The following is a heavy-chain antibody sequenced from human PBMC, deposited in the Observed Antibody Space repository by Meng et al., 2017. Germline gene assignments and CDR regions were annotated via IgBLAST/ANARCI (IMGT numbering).Heavy chain of an antibody. Sequence: GGSLRLSCAASGSTFDDYAMHWVRQAPGKGLEWVSGISWNSGSIGYADSVKGRFTISRDNAKNSLYLQMNSLRAEDTALYYCAKDIERFGELVKGGFDYWGQGTLVTVSS. V-gene: IGHV3-9*01. J-gene: IGHJ4*02. CDR2: ISWNSGSI. CDR3: AKDIERFGELVKGGFDY. CDR1: GSTFDDYA. D-gene: IGHD3-10*01.